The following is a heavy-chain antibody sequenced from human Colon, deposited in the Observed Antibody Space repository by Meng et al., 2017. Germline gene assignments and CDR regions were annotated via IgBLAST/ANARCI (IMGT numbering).Heavy chain of an antibody. V-gene: IGHV7-4-1*02. Sequence: QVQLVQSGSELKKPGASVKVTCKTSGYLFSYYAMNWVRQAPGRGLEWMGGSNTKTGNPTYAQAFSVRFVFSLDTSVSTAYLQINDLKADDTAVYYCAREGSDSWIDYWGQGTLVTVSS. J-gene: IGHJ4*02. CDR3: AREGSDSWIDY. D-gene: IGHD6-13*01. CDR2: SNTKTGNP. CDR1: GYLFSYYA.